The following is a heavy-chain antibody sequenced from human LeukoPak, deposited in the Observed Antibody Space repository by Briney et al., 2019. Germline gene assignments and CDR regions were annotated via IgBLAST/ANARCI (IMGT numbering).Heavy chain of an antibody. D-gene: IGHD1-26*01. J-gene: IGHJ5*02. CDR1: GFTFSNYE. V-gene: IGHV3-48*03. CDR2: ISSSGSDI. Sequence: TGGSLRLSCAASGFTFSNYEMHWVRQAPGKGLEWVSCISSSGSDIYYADSVKGRFTISRDNAKNSLYLHMNSLRAEDTAVYYCARAGSGRSPDWFDPWGQGTLVTVSS. CDR3: ARAGSGRSPDWFDP.